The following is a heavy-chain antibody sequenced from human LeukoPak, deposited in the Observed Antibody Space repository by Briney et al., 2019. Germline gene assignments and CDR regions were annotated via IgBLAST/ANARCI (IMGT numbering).Heavy chain of an antibody. D-gene: IGHD2-2*01. CDR1: GGTFSSYA. CDR3: ARARKVPAAMRSYYFDY. V-gene: IGHV1-8*03. J-gene: IGHJ4*02. Sequence: GASVKVSCKASGGTFSSYAISWVRQAPGQGLEWMGWMNPNSGNTGYAQKFQGRVTITRNTSISTAYMELSSLRSEDTAVYYCARARKVPAAMRSYYFDYWGQGTLVTVSS. CDR2: MNPNSGNT.